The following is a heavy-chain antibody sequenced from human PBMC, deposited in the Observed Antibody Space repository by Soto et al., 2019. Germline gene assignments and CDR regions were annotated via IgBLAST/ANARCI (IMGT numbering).Heavy chain of an antibody. Sequence: QVQLVESGGGVVQPGRSLRLSCAASGFTFSSYGMHWVRQAPGKGLEWVSLISFDGSNKYYADSVKGRFTISRDNSKNTLYLQMNSLSAEDTAVYYCAKDRGSYYEGDYYGMDVWGQGTTVTVSS. D-gene: IGHD1-26*01. CDR2: ISFDGSNK. CDR1: GFTFSSYG. CDR3: AKDRGSYYEGDYYGMDV. V-gene: IGHV3-30*18. J-gene: IGHJ6*02.